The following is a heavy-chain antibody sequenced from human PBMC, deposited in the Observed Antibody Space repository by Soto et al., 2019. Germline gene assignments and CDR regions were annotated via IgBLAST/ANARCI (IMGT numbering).Heavy chain of an antibody. CDR2: IRQDGGQI. Sequence: EVQLVESGGGLVLPGGSLRLSCAASGFTFSSYWMTWVRQAPGKGLEWVANIRQDGGQIDYVDSVKGRFTISTDNAKNSLYLQMNSLRAEDTAVYYCARWTVTASNWFDPWGQGTLVTVSS. CDR1: GFTFSSYW. V-gene: IGHV3-7*05. J-gene: IGHJ5*02. CDR3: ARWTVTASNWFDP. D-gene: IGHD2-21*02.